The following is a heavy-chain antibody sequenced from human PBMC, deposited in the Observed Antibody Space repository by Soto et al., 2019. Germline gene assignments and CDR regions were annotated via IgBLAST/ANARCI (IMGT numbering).Heavy chain of an antibody. V-gene: IGHV1-69*02. J-gene: IGHJ6*03. CDR2: IIPILGIA. CDR3: ASSRVVPAASMKYYYYYDYMDV. D-gene: IGHD2-2*01. CDR1: GGTFSSYT. Sequence: QVQLVQSGAEVKKPGSSVKFSCKASGGTFSSYTISWVRQAPGQGLEWMGRIIPILGIANYAQKFQGRVTITADKSTSTAYVELSSLRSEDTAVYYCASSRVVPAASMKYYYYYDYMDVWGKGTTVTVSS.